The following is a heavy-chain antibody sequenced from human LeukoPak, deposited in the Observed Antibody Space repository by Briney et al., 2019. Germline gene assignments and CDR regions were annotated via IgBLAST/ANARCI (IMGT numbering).Heavy chain of an antibody. J-gene: IGHJ4*02. D-gene: IGHD3-22*01. Sequence: ASVKVSCKASGYSFTSYGISWVRQAPGQGLEWMGWISAYNGNTNYAQKLQGRVTMTTDTSTSTAYMELRSLRSDDTAVYYCARETNYYDSSGYYYVYWGQGTLVTVSS. CDR3: ARETNYYDSSGYYYVY. V-gene: IGHV1-18*01. CDR2: ISAYNGNT. CDR1: GYSFTSYG.